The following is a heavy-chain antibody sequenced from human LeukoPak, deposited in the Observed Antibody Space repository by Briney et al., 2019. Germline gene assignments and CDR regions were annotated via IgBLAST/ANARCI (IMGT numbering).Heavy chain of an antibody. CDR3: ARGGWSLDN. CDR2: THYSESA. V-gene: IGHV4-59*01. Sequence: SATLSLTCTVSGASISSFYWSWVRQPPGKGLEWIGYTHYSESANYNPSLRSRLTLSLDTSKNQFSLKLTSVTATDTAKYFCARGGWSLDNWGQGALVVVSS. J-gene: IGHJ4*02. CDR1: GASISSFY. D-gene: IGHD6-19*01.